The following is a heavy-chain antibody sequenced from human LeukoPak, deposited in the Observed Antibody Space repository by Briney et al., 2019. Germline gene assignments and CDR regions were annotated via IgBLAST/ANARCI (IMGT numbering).Heavy chain of an antibody. J-gene: IGHJ4*02. V-gene: IGHV3-48*01. CDR3: ASWGEGALDN. CDR2: ISTSTTTI. D-gene: IGHD1-26*01. Sequence: GGSLRLSCEASGFTFSSYSMYWVRQAPGKGLEWISYISTSTTTIYYANSVKGRFTISRDNAKKSLYLQMNSLRVEDTGVYYCASWGEGALDNWGQGTLVTVSS. CDR1: GFTFSSYS.